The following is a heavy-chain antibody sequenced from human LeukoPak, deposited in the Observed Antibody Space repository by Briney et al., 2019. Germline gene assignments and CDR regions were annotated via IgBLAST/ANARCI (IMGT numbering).Heavy chain of an antibody. D-gene: IGHD2-15*01. CDR2: IYYSGST. V-gene: IGHV4-59*01. Sequence: SETLSLTCTVSGGSISSYYWSWIRQPPGKGLEWIGYIYYSGSTNYNPSLKSRVTISVDTSKNQFSLKLSSVTAADTAVYYCARRGRDCSGGSCYQYYFDYWGQGTLVTVSS. CDR1: GGSISSYY. CDR3: ARRGRDCSGGSCYQYYFDY. J-gene: IGHJ4*02.